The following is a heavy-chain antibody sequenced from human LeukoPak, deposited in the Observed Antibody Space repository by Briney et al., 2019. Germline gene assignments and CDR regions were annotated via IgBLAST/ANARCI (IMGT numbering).Heavy chain of an antibody. J-gene: IGHJ4*02. Sequence: SSETLSLTCTVSGGSISSSFYYWGWIRQPPGKGLEWIGSIYHSGSTYYNPSLKSRVTISVDTSRNQFSLNLSSVTAADTAVYYCVRHGPWSLNNWGQGTLVTASP. D-gene: IGHD2-8*01. CDR1: GGSISSSFYY. V-gene: IGHV4-39*01. CDR3: VRHGPWSLNN. CDR2: IYHSGST.